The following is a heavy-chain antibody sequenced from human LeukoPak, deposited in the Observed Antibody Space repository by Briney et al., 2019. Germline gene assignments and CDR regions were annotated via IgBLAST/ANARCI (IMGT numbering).Heavy chain of an antibody. J-gene: IGHJ4*02. D-gene: IGHD3-3*01. CDR3: ARDGAYDFWSGSPAEYFDY. V-gene: IGHV3-30*01. CDR2: ISYDGSNK. Sequence: GGSLGLSCAASGFTFSSYAMHWVRQAPGKGLEWVAVISYDGSNKYYADSVKGRFTISRDNSKNTLYLQMNSLRAEDTAVYYCARDGAYDFWSGSPAEYFDYWGQGTLVTVSS. CDR1: GFTFSSYA.